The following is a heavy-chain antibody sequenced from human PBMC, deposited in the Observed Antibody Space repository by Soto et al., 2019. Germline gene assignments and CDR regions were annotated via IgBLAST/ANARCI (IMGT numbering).Heavy chain of an antibody. D-gene: IGHD1-26*01. V-gene: IGHV3-33*01. CDR2: IWHDGNNK. Sequence: GGSLRLSCAASGFTFSNYGMHWVRQAPGKGLEWVAIIWHDGNNKYYADSVRGRFIISRDNSKNRLYLQMNSLRAEDTAVYYCASDLVGASDSYGLAVWGQGTPVTVSS. CDR1: GFTFSNYG. CDR3: ASDLVGASDSYGLAV. J-gene: IGHJ6*02.